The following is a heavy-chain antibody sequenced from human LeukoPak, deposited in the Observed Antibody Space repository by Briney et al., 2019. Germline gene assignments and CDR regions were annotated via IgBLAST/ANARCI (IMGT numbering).Heavy chain of an antibody. CDR1: GFTFSSYG. CDR2: ISYDGSNK. D-gene: IGHD5-24*01. CDR3: GKGEMAKIWVVFDY. J-gene: IGHJ4*02. Sequence: GVSLRLSCAASGFTFSSYGMHWVRQAPGKGLEWVAVISYDGSNKYYADSVKGRFTISRDNSKNTLYLQMNSLRAEDTAVYYCGKGEMAKIWVVFDYWGQGTLVTVSS. V-gene: IGHV3-30*18.